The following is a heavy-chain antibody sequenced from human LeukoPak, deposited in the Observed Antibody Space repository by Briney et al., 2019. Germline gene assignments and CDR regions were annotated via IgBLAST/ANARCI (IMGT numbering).Heavy chain of an antibody. CDR2: TGPDGKKT. D-gene: IGHD2-15*01. CDR3: ARQMVEGQQNYYMDV. CDR1: GFTFNRYD. Sequence: GGSLRLSCAASGFTFNRYDTHWVRQAPGKGLEWVAFTGPDGKKTFYGDSLNGRFTISRDNFEDTVFLQMNTMRAEDTAVYYCARQMVEGQQNYYMDVWGNGTTVTVSS. V-gene: IGHV3-33*01. J-gene: IGHJ6*03.